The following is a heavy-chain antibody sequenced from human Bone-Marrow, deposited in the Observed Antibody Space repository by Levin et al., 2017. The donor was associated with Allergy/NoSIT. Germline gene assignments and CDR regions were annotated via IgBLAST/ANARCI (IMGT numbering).Heavy chain of an antibody. V-gene: IGHV3-30*18. CDR2: ISYDGNNK. Sequence: LSLTCAASGFTFSNYGMHWVRQAPGKGLEWVALISYDGNNKYYADSVKGRFSISRDNSKNTLYLQMNSLTAEDTAVYYCAKGSRSNPFDYWGQGILVTVSS. CDR1: GFTFSNYG. J-gene: IGHJ4*02. D-gene: IGHD2-2*01. CDR3: AKGSRSNPFDY.